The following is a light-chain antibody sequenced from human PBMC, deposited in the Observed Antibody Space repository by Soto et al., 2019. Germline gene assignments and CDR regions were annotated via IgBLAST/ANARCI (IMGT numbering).Light chain of an antibody. V-gene: IGLV2-14*01. CDR1: SSDVGGYNY. CDR3: GSYTSTSTLV. CDR2: DVT. J-gene: IGLJ2*01. Sequence: QSVLTQPASVSGSPGQSITISCTGTSSDVGGYNYVSWYQQHPGKAPKLMIYDVTTRPSGVSNRFSGSKSGNTASLTISGLLTEDEADYYCGSYTSTSTLVFGGGTKVTVL.